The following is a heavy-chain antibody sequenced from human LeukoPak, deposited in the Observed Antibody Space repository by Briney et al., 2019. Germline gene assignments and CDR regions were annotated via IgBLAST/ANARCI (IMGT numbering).Heavy chain of an antibody. CDR1: GGSIKTNTYY. Sequence: SETLSLTCTVSGGSIKTNTYYWTWIRQPPGQGLEWIGGISYSGGIYYNPSLKSRVTISVDTSKNQFSLKLSSVTAADTAVYYCARGVGVPGGFDPWGQGTLVTVSS. CDR2: ISYSGGI. CDR3: ARGVGVPGGFDP. V-gene: IGHV4-39*01. J-gene: IGHJ5*02. D-gene: IGHD2-21*01.